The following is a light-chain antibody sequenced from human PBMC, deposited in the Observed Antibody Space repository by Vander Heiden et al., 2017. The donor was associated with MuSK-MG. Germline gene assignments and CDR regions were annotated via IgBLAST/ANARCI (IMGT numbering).Light chain of an antibody. CDR1: QDIAKS. V-gene: IGKV1-NL1*01. CDR2: GTS. CDR3: QQYYSTLAVT. Sequence: IQMTQSPSSLSASVGDRVTITCRASQDIAKSLAWYQQKSGRAAKLLMYGTSTLESGVPSRFSGSGSWTEYTLTISSLQPEDFATYICQQYYSTLAVTFGGGTRVELK. J-gene: IGKJ4*01.